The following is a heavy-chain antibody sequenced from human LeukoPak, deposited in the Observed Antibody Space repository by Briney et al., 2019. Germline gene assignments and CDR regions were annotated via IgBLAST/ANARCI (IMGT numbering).Heavy chain of an antibody. Sequence: GEAPQISCKGSGYRYSDYWIGWVRQMPGKGLEWMGIIYCGDSETRYSPSLQGQVTISADKSINTAYLQWSSLKASDTAMYYCARTTTYSSGWYGAYWGQGTLVTVST. J-gene: IGHJ4*02. CDR2: IYCGDSET. CDR1: GYRYSDYW. V-gene: IGHV5-51*01. CDR3: ARTTTYSSGWYGAY. D-gene: IGHD6-19*01.